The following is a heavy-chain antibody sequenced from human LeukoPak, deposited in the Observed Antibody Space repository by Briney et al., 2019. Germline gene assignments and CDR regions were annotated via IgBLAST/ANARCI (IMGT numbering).Heavy chain of an antibody. Sequence: GASVKVSCKASGGTFSSYAISWVRQAPGQGLEWMGRIIPIFGTANYAQKFQGRVTITTDESTSTAYMELSSLRSEDTAVYYCAKNMGDILTGYYSYYFDYWGXGTLVXVS. V-gene: IGHV1-69*05. CDR2: IIPIFGTA. J-gene: IGHJ4*01. CDR1: GGTFSSYA. CDR3: AKNMGDILTGYYSYYFDY. D-gene: IGHD3-9*01.